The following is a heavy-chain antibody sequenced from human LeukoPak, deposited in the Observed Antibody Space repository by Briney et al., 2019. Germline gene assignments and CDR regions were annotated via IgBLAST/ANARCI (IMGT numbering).Heavy chain of an antibody. CDR2: IYYSRST. V-gene: IGHV4-31*03. D-gene: IGHD5-12*01. CDR3: ARVADSGYDYYFDY. J-gene: IGHJ4*02. Sequence: PSQTLSLTCTVSGGSISSGGYYWSWIRQHPGKGLEWIGYIYYSRSTYYNPSLKSRVTISVDTSKNQFSLKLSSVTAADTAVYYCARVADSGYDYYFDYWGQGTLVTVSS. CDR1: GGSISSGGYY.